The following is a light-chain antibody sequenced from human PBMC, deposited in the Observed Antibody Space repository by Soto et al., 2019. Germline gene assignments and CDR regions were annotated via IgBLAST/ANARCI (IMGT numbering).Light chain of an antibody. CDR2: AAS. CDR3: LQVYSFPRS. J-gene: IGKJ1*01. Sequence: DIQMTQSPSAVSASIGARVTSTCRASQDIGRRFAWFQQKPGKAPNYLIQAASSLQGGVPSTFSGSGSGTYFPLTINTLHPEDFATYYCLQVYSFPRSFGQGTKVEIK. CDR1: QDIGRR. V-gene: IGKV1-12*01.